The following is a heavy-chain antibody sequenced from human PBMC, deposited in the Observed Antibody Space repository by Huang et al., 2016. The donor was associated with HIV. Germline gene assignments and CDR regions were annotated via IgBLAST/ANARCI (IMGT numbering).Heavy chain of an antibody. CDR1: GFTFNNDA. Sequence: EVQLLESGGGLVQPGGSLRLSCAASGFTFNNDAMNWVRQAPGKGMGWVSTSSGNGGSTYYADSVKGRFTISRDNSKNTLYLHMNSLRVEDTAVYYCAKGIKSSGSYYFDYWGQGTLVTVSS. CDR2: SSGNGGST. V-gene: IGHV3-23*01. J-gene: IGHJ4*02. CDR3: AKGIKSSGSYYFDY. D-gene: IGHD3-10*01.